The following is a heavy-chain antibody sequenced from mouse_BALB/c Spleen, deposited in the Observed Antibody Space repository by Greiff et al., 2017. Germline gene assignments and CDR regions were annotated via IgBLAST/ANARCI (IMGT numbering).Heavy chain of an antibody. CDR3: ARLGRYFDY. Sequence: QVQLQQSGAELAKPGASVKMSCKASGYTFTSYWMHWVKQRPGQGLEWIGYINPSTGYTEYNQKFKDKATLTEDKSSSTAYMQLSSLTSEDSAVYYCARLGRYFDYWGQGTTLTVSS. J-gene: IGHJ2*01. D-gene: IGHD4-1*01. V-gene: IGHV1-7*01. CDR1: GYTFTSYW. CDR2: INPSTGYT.